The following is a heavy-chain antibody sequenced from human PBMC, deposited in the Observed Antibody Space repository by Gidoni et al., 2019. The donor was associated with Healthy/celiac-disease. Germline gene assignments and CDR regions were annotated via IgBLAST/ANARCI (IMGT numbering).Heavy chain of an antibody. CDR3: ARGKIVVVPAAMLIDYYYYMDV. J-gene: IGHJ6*03. CDR1: GGTFSSHA. Sequence: QVQLVQSGAEVKKPGSSVKVSCKASGGTFSSHAITWVRQAPGQGLEWMGGIIPIFGTANYAQKFQGRVTSTADESTSTAYMELSSRRSEDTAVYYCARGKIVVVPAAMLIDYYYYMDVWGKGTTVTVSS. D-gene: IGHD2-2*01. CDR2: IIPIFGTA. V-gene: IGHV1-69*01.